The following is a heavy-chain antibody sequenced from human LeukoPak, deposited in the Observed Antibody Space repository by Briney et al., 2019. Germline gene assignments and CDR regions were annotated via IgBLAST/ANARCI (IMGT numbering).Heavy chain of an antibody. CDR2: ITSSSDYI. CDR3: ARDYPYSYYMNV. D-gene: IGHD1-26*01. CDR1: GFSFSHYA. Sequence: GGSLRLSCAGSGFSFSHYAINWVRQAPGKGLEWVSSITSSSDYIYYADSVKGRFTISRDNAKNLLYLQMNSLRAEDTAVYYCARDYPYSYYMNVWGQGTLVTVSS. V-gene: IGHV3-21*01. J-gene: IGHJ4*02.